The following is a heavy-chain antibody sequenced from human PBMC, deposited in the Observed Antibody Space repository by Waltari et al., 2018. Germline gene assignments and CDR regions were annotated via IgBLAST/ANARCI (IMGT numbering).Heavy chain of an antibody. CDR3: AREGTDIAAGYDY. J-gene: IGHJ4*02. CDR2: INPNSGGT. V-gene: IGHV1-2*06. CDR1: GYTFTSYA. D-gene: IGHD6-13*01. Sequence: QVQLVQSGSELKKPGASVKVSCKASGYTFTSYAMNWVRQAPGQGLEWMGRINPNSGGTNYAQKFQGRVTMTRDTSISTAYMELSRLRSDDTAVYYCAREGTDIAAGYDYWGQGTLVTVSS.